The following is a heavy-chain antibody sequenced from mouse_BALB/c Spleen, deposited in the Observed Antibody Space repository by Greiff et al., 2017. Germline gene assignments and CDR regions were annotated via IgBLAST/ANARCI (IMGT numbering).Heavy chain of an antibody. D-gene: IGHD2-3*01. V-gene: IGHV5-12-2*01. CDR3: ARDDGYYSWFAY. CDR2: ISNGGGST. Sequence: EVKLVESGGGLVKPGGSLKLSCAASGFTFSSYTMSWVRQTPEKRLEWVAYISNGGGSTYYPDTVKGRFTISRDNAKNTLYLQMSSLKSEDTAMYYCARDDGYYSWFAYWGQGTLVTVSA. J-gene: IGHJ3*01. CDR1: GFTFSSYT.